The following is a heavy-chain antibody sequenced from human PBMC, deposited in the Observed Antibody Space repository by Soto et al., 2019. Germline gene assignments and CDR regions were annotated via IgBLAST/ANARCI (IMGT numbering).Heavy chain of an antibody. CDR1: GYSFTNYG. V-gene: IGHV1-18*04. Sequence: GASVKVSCKASGYSFTNYGISWVRQAPGQGPEWMGWISGHNGDTNHPQSLQGRVTMTTDTSRKTAYMELRSLRSDDTAVYYCARGWGSDHTSWFDPWGQGTLVTVSS. D-gene: IGHD3-16*01. CDR2: ISGHNGDT. J-gene: IGHJ5*02. CDR3: ARGWGSDHTSWFDP.